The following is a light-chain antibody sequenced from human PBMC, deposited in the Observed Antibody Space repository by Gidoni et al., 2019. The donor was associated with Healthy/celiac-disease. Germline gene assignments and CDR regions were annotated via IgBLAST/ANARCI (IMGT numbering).Light chain of an antibody. CDR3: QQYYSYPRT. CDR1: PGISSS. CDR2: AAS. J-gene: IGKJ1*01. Sequence: ALRMTQSPSSFSASTGDRVTITCRASPGISSSLARYQQKPGKAPKLLIYAASTLQSGVPSRFSGSGSGTEFTLTISCLQSEEFATYYCQQYYSYPRTFXXXTKVEIK. V-gene: IGKV1-8*01.